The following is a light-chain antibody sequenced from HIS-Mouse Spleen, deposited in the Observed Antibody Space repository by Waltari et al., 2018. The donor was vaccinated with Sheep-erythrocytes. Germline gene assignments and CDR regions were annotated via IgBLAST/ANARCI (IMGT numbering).Light chain of an antibody. CDR2: QDS. V-gene: IGLV3-1*01. J-gene: IGLJ3*02. CDR3: QAWDSSSWV. Sequence: SYELTQPPSVSVSPGQTASITCSGDKLGDKYACWYQQKPCQSPVLVIYQDSKRPSGIPGRFSGSNSGNTATLTISGTQAMDEADYYCQAWDSSSWVFGGGTKLTVL. CDR1: KLGDKY.